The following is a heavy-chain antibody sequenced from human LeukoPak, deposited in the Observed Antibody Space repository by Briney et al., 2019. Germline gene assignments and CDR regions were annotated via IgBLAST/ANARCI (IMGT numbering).Heavy chain of an antibody. CDR2: IYYSGST. D-gene: IGHD5-12*01. J-gene: IGHJ4*02. Sequence: PSETLSLTCTVSGGSISSYYWSWIRPPPGKGLEWIGYIYYSGSTNYNPSLKSRVTISVDTSKNQFSLKLSSVTAADTAVYYCARGAGDSGYDFFDYWGQGTLVTVSS. CDR1: GGSISSYY. CDR3: ARGAGDSGYDFFDY. V-gene: IGHV4-59*01.